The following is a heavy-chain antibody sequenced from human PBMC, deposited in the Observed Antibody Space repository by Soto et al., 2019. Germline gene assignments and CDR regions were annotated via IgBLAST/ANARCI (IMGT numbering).Heavy chain of an antibody. V-gene: IGHV3-9*01. CDR3: AKDQQRLITASLLDY. J-gene: IGHJ4*02. D-gene: IGHD6-19*01. CDR1: EFTFSSNA. Sequence: PGGSLRLSCAASEFTFSSNAIHWVRQALGKGLEWVSGISWNSGSIGYADSVKGRFTISRDNAKNSLYLQMNSLRAEDTALYYCAKDQQRLITASLLDYWGQGTLVTVSS. CDR2: ISWNSGSI.